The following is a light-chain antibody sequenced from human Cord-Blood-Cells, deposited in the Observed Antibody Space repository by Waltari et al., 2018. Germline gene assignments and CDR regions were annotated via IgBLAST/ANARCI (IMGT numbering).Light chain of an antibody. J-gene: IGKJ4*01. Sequence: IVFTQSPATLSLSPGETAPLSCRASQSVSSYLAWYQQKPGQAPRLLIYDASNRATGIPARFSGSGSGTDFTLTISSLEPEDFAVYYCQQRSNWPLTFGGGTKVEIK. V-gene: IGKV3-11*01. CDR1: QSVSSY. CDR2: DAS. CDR3: QQRSNWPLT.